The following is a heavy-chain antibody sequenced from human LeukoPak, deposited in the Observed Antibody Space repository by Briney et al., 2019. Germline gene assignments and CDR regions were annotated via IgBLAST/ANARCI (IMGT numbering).Heavy chain of an antibody. CDR3: ARTPQEYYYDIYFDS. CDR1: GGSFSGHS. Sequence: SETLSPTCAVYGGSFSGHSWSWIRQPPGRGPDWIGEINHSGSTNYNTSLKSRVTISVDTSKHQVSLRLSSVAAADTAMYFCARTPQEYYYDIYFDSWGQGILVTVSS. J-gene: IGHJ4*02. V-gene: IGHV4-34*01. CDR2: INHSGST. D-gene: IGHD3-22*01.